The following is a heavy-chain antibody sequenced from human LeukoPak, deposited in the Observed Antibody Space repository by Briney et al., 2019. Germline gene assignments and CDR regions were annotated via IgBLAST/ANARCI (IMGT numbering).Heavy chain of an antibody. CDR2: ISSSSSYI. D-gene: IGHD4-17*01. CDR1: GVTFSSYS. Sequence: GGSLRLSCAASGVTFSSYSMNWGRQAPGKGREWVSSISSSSSYIYYADSVKGRFTISRDNAKNSLYLQMNSLRAEDTAVYYCARDLTTVTDYYGMDVWGQGTTVTVSS. CDR3: ARDLTTVTDYYGMDV. V-gene: IGHV3-21*01. J-gene: IGHJ6*02.